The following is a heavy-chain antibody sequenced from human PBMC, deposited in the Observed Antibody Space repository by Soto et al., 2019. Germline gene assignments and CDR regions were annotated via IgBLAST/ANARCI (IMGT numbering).Heavy chain of an antibody. V-gene: IGHV3-23*01. Sequence: EVQLLESGGGLVQPGGSLRLSCAASGFTFSNFAVSWVRQAPGKGLEWVSAISDGGGSTYYADSVKGRFTISRDNSKNMLYLQMNSLRAEDTARYYCAKDPLTMIQVMIPWGQGTLVTVSS. CDR2: ISDGGGST. CDR1: GFTFSNFA. D-gene: IGHD3-22*01. CDR3: AKDPLTMIQVMIP. J-gene: IGHJ5*02.